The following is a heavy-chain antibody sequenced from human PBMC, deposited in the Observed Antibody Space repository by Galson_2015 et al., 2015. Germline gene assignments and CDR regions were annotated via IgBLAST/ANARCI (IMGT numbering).Heavy chain of an antibody. J-gene: IGHJ4*02. Sequence: SLRLSCAASGFTFSSYWMHWVRQAPGKGLVWVSRINSDGSSTSYADSVKGRFTISRDNAKNTLYLQMNSLRAEDTAVYYCARATFGGYSSSAHDYWGQGTLVTVSS. D-gene: IGHD6-13*01. CDR2: INSDGSST. CDR3: ARATFGGYSSSAHDY. V-gene: IGHV3-74*01. CDR1: GFTFSSYW.